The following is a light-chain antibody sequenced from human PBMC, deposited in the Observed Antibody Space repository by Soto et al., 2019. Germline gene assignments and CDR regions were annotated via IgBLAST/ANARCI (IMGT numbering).Light chain of an antibody. CDR1: NSDVGSYIL. J-gene: IGLJ1*01. Sequence: QSVLTQPASVSGSPGQSITISCTETNSDVGSYILVSWYQQHPGKAPNLMIYEVSKRPSGVSNLFSGSKSGNTASLTISGLQAEDEADYYCCSYAGSSTFYVFGTGTKVTVL. V-gene: IGLV2-23*02. CDR3: CSYAGSSTFYV. CDR2: EVS.